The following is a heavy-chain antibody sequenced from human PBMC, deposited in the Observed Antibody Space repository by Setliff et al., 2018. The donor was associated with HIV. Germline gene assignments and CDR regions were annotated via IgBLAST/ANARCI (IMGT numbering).Heavy chain of an antibody. J-gene: IGHJ3*02. D-gene: IGHD6-6*01. CDR1: GFTVSSNY. CDR2: IYSGGST. CDR3: ARVSYSSSPRDAFDI. Sequence: GGSLRLSCAASGFTVSSNYMSWVRQAPGKGLEWVSVIYSGGSTYYADSVKGRFTISRDNSKNTLYLQMNSLRAEDTAVYYCARVSYSSSPRDAFDIWGQGTMVTVSS. V-gene: IGHV3-53*01.